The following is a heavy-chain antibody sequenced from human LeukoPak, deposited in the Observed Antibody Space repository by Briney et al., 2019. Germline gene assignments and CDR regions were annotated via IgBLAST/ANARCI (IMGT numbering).Heavy chain of an antibody. CDR1: GFTFSSYS. CDR3: ARVVGKVFKDINGYYFDY. CDR2: ISTTSTYI. J-gene: IGHJ4*02. Sequence: GGSLSLSCAASGFTFSSYSMNWVRQTPWKGLEWVSSISTTSTYIYYADSVKGRFTISRDNAKDSLYLQMNSLRAEDTAIYYCARVVGKVFKDINGYYFDYWGQGILVTVSS. D-gene: IGHD2-15*01. V-gene: IGHV3-21*01.